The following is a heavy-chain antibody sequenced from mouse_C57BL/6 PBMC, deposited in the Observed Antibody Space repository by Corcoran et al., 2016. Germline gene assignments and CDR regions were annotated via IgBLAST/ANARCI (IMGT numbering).Heavy chain of an antibody. V-gene: IGHV1-26*01. J-gene: IGHJ4*01. Sequence: EVQLQQSGPELVKPGASVKISCKASGYTFTDYYMNWVKQSHGKSLEWIGDINTKNGGTSYNQKFKGKATLTVDKSSSTAYMELRSLTSEDSAVYDCARDLSLTMDYWGQGTSVTVSS. CDR3: ARDLSLTMDY. D-gene: IGHD2-3*01. CDR1: GYTFTDYY. CDR2: INTKNGGT.